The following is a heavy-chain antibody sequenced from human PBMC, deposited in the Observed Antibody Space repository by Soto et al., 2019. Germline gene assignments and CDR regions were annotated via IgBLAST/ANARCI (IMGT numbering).Heavy chain of an antibody. V-gene: IGHV5-51*01. D-gene: IGHD2-2*01. CDR3: AAGIVVVPAAWAYYYGMDV. J-gene: IGHJ6*02. Sequence: GESLKISCKGSGYTFTSYWIGWVRQMPGKGLEWMGIIDPGDSDTRYSPSFQGQVTISADKSISTAYLQWSSLKASDTAMYYCAAGIVVVPAAWAYYYGMDVWGQGTKVTVYS. CDR1: GYTFTSYW. CDR2: IDPGDSDT.